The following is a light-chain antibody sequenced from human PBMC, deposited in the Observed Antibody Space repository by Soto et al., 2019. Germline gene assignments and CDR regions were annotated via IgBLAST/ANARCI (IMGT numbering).Light chain of an antibody. CDR2: GAS. CDR3: QQSFT. CDR1: QSVSSNS. V-gene: IGKV3-20*01. J-gene: IGKJ3*01. Sequence: EIVLTQSPGTLSLSPGERATLSCRASQSVSSNSLAWFQLKPGQAPRLLIYGASSRATGIPDRFSGSGSGTDFTLTISRLEAEDFAVYYCQQSFTFGPGTKVDIK.